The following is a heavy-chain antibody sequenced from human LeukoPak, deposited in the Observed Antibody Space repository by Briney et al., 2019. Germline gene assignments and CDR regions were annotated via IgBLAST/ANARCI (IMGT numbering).Heavy chain of an antibody. CDR3: ARDHKDDYSNYLPKLRPYYMDV. CDR2: INHSGST. J-gene: IGHJ6*03. V-gene: IGHV4-34*01. Sequence: PSETLSLTCAVYGGSFSGYYWSWIRQPPGKGLEWIGEINHSGSTNYNPSLKSRVTISVDTSKNQFSLKLSSVTAADTAVYYCARDHKDDYSNYLPKLRPYYMDVWGKGTTVTVSS. CDR1: GGSFSGYY. D-gene: IGHD4-11*01.